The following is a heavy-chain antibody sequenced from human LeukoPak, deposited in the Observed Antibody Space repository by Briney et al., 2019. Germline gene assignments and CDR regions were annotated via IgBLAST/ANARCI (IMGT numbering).Heavy chain of an antibody. V-gene: IGHV4-34*01. CDR3: ASYGFGIGY. J-gene: IGHJ4*02. D-gene: IGHD3-10*01. CDR2: INHSGST. Sequence: SETLSLTCTVSGVSISGYYWSWIRQPPGKGLEWIGEINHSGSTNYNPSLKSRVTISVDTSKNQFSLKLSSVTAADTAVYYCASYGFGIGYWGQGTLVTVSS. CDR1: GVSISGYY.